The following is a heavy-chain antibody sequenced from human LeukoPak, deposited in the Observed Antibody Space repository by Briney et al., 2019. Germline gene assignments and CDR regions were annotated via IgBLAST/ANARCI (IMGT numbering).Heavy chain of an antibody. CDR1: GFTFTSSA. J-gene: IGHJ6*02. V-gene: IGHV1-58*01. D-gene: IGHD6-25*01. CDR3: AAPSGWPYYYGMDV. CDR2: IVVGSGNT. Sequence: SVKVSCKASGFTFTSSAVQWVRQARGQRLEWIGWIVVGSGNTSYAQKFQERVTITRDMSTSTAYMELSSLRSEDTAVYYCAAPSGWPYYYGMDVWGQGTTVTVSS.